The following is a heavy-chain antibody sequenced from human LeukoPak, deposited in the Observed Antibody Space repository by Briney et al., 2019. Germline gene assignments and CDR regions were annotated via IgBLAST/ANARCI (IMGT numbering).Heavy chain of an antibody. CDR3: AASLGYCSSTSCWSDAFDI. CDR1: GFTFSSYW. D-gene: IGHD2-2*01. V-gene: IGHV3-7*03. J-gene: IGHJ3*02. CDR2: IKQDGSEK. Sequence: GGSLRLSCAASGFTFSSYWMSWVRQAPGKGLEWVANIKQDGSEKYYVDSVKGRFTISRDNAKNSLYLQMNSLRAEDTAVCYCAASLGYCSSTSCWSDAFDIWGQGTMVTVSS.